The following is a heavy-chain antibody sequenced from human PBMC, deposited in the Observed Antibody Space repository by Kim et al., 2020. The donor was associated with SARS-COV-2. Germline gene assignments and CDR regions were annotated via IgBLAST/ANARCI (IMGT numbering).Heavy chain of an antibody. D-gene: IGHD3-10*01. J-gene: IGHJ4*02. V-gene: IGHV3-7*01. CDR3: ARDRDSEYYFDY. Sequence: YVDSVKGRFTISRDNAKNSLYLQMNSLRAEDTAVYYCARDRDSEYYFDYWGQGTLVTVSS.